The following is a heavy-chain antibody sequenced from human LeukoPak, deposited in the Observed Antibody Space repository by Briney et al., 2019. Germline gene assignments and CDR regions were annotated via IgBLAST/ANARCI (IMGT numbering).Heavy chain of an antibody. CDR1: GGTFISYA. V-gene: IGHV1-69*06. CDR3: ARVDPAGNNEDYYYYYYMDV. J-gene: IGHJ6*03. CDR2: IIPISGTA. D-gene: IGHD2/OR15-2a*01. Sequence: GASVKVSCKASGGTFISYAISLVRQAPGQGLEWMGGIIPISGTANYAQKFQGRVTITADKSTSTAYMELSSLRSEDTAVYYCARVDPAGNNEDYYYYYYMDVWGKGTTVTVSS.